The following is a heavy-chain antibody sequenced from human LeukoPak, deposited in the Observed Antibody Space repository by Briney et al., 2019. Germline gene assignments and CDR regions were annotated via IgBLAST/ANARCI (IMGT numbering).Heavy chain of an antibody. Sequence: PGGSLRLSCAASGFTFSSYAMHWVRQAPGKGLEWVAVISYDGSNKYYADSVKGRFTISRDNSKNTLYLQMNSLRAEDTAVYYYAREPIYCSSTSCYYYYGMDVWGQGTTVTVSS. CDR2: ISYDGSNK. J-gene: IGHJ6*02. CDR3: AREPIYCSSTSCYYYYGMDV. V-gene: IGHV3-30*04. D-gene: IGHD2-2*01. CDR1: GFTFSSYA.